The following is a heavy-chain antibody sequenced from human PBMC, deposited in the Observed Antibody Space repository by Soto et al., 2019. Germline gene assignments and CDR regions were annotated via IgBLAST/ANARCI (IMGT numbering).Heavy chain of an antibody. CDR3: ARNYDSSGYYSHFDY. Sequence: SETLSLTCAVYGGSFSGYYWSWIRQPPGKGLEWIGYIYHSGSTYYNPSLKSRVTISVDRSKNQFSLKLSSVTAADTAVYYCARNYDSSGYYSHFDYWGQGTLVTVSS. V-gene: IGHV4-30-2*01. CDR2: IYHSGST. J-gene: IGHJ4*02. CDR1: GGSFSGYY. D-gene: IGHD3-22*01.